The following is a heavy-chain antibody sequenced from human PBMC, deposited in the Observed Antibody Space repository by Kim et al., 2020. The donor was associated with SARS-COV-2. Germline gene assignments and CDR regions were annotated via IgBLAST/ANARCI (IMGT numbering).Heavy chain of an antibody. J-gene: IGHJ4*02. Sequence: NPSLKSRVTMSVDTSKKQLSLKLYSVTAADTAVYYCARDRITGTTGGFDYWGQGTLVTVSS. D-gene: IGHD1-20*01. CDR3: ARDRITGTTGGFDY. V-gene: IGHV4-31*02.